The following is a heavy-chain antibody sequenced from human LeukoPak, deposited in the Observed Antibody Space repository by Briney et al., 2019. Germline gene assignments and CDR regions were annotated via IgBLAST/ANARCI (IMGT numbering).Heavy chain of an antibody. CDR2: IYSGGST. V-gene: IGHV3-53*01. J-gene: IGHJ3*02. Sequence: PGGSLRLSCAASGFTVSSNYMRWVRQAPGKGLEWVSVIYSGGSTYYADSVKGRFTISRDNSKNTLYLQMNSLRAEDTAVYYCARDSQYYDSSGYYPRGAFDIWGQGTMVTVSS. CDR3: ARDSQYYDSSGYYPRGAFDI. CDR1: GFTVSSNY. D-gene: IGHD3-22*01.